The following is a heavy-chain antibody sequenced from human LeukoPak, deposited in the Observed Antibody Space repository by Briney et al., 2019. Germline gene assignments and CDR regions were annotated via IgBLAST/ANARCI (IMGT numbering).Heavy chain of an antibody. CDR3: AGTTAAGTSGLSDY. V-gene: IGHV4-38-2*02. CDR1: GYSISRGYY. D-gene: IGHD6-13*01. J-gene: IGHJ4*02. Sequence: SETLSLTCTVSGYSISRGYYWGWIRQPPGKGLEWIGSIYHSGSTYYNPSLKSRVTISVDTSKNQFSLKLSSVTAADTAVYYCAGTTAAGTSGLSDYWGQGTLVTVSS. CDR2: IYHSGST.